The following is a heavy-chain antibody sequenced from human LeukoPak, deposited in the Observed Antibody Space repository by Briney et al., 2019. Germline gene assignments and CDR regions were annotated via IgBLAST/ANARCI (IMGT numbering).Heavy chain of an antibody. D-gene: IGHD2-15*01. Sequence: GGSLRLSCAASGFTFSSYEMNWVRQAPGKGLEWVSYISSSGSTIYYADSVKGRFTISRDNAKNSLYLQMNSLRAEDTAVYCCARAGYCSGGSCYYMSFGMDVWGKGTTVTVSS. CDR2: ISSSGSTI. CDR3: ARAGYCSGGSCYYMSFGMDV. J-gene: IGHJ6*04. CDR1: GFTFSSYE. V-gene: IGHV3-48*03.